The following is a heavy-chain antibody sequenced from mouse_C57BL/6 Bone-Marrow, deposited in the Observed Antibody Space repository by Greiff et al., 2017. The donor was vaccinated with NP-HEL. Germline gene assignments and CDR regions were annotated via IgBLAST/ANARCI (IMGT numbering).Heavy chain of an antibody. D-gene: IGHD3-2*02. CDR3: ALDSSGYVAY. CDR2: IDPSDSET. J-gene: IGHJ3*01. CDR1: GYTFTSYW. Sequence: QVQLQQSGAELVRPGSSVKLSCKASGYTFTSYWMHWVKQRPIQGLEWIGNIDPSDSETHYNQKFKDKATLTVDKSSSTAYMQLSSLTSEDSAVYYCALDSSGYVAYWGQGTLVTVSA. V-gene: IGHV1-52*01.